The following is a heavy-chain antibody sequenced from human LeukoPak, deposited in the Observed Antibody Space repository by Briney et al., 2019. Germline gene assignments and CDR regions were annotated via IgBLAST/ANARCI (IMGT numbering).Heavy chain of an antibody. CDR3: AKDQGIQLWLKYFQH. CDR2: ISGSGGTT. D-gene: IGHD5-18*01. CDR1: GLTFSSYA. V-gene: IGHV3-23*01. J-gene: IGHJ1*01. Sequence: PGGSLRLSCAASGLTFSSYAMTWVRQAPGKGLEWVSPISGSGGTTLYADSVKGRFTISRDNSKSTLYLQMNSLRAEDTAVYYCAKDQGIQLWLKYFQHWGQGTLVTVSS.